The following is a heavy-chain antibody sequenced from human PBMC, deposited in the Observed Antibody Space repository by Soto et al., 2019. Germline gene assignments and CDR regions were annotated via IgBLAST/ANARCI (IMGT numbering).Heavy chain of an antibody. Sequence: QLQLQESGSGVVKPSQTLSLTCAVSGGSVSSGVFSWNWIRQPPGQGLEWIGYISHGGSPNYTPSLRGRVSIAVDRSTNVISLNLTSMTPADTAVYFCARGHFYYAMDVWGQGTTVTVSS. CDR2: ISHGGSP. J-gene: IGHJ6*02. CDR3: ARGHFYYAMDV. V-gene: IGHV4-30-2*01. CDR1: GGSVSSGVFS.